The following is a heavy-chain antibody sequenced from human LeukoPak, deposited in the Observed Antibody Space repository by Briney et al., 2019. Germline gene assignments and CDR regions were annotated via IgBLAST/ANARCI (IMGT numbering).Heavy chain of an antibody. CDR2: ISYDGSNK. CDR1: GFTFSSYA. J-gene: IGHJ4*02. V-gene: IGHV3-30-3*01. CDR3: ARENYDFWSGYSD. Sequence: GGSLRLSCAASGFTFSSYAMHWVRQAPGKGLEWVAVISYDGSNKYYADSVKGRFTISRDNSKNTLYLQMNSLRAEDTAVYYCARENYDFWSGYSDWGQGTLVTVSS. D-gene: IGHD3-3*01.